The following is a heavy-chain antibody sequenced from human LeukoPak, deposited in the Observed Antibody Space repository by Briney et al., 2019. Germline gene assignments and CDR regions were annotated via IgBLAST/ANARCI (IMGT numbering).Heavy chain of an antibody. CDR3: ARDRGFSYGIDF. CDR1: GSTFSDYW. J-gene: IGHJ4*02. V-gene: IGHV3-7*04. D-gene: IGHD5-18*01. Sequence: GGSLRLSCAAFGSTFSDYWMSWVRQAPGKGLEWVANIQQDGSEKYCVDSVKGRFTISRDNAKKSLFLQVSSLRGEDTAVYYCARDRGFSYGIDFWGQGTLVTVSS. CDR2: IQQDGSEK.